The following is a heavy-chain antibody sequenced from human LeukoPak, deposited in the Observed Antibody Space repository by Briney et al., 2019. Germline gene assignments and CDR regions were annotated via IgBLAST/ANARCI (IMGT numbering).Heavy chain of an antibody. CDR1: GGTFSSYA. V-gene: IGHV1-69*06. J-gene: IGHJ4*02. CDR2: IIPIFGTA. Sequence: ASVKVSCKASGGTFSSYAISWVRQAPGQGLEWMGGIIPIFGTANYAQKFQGRVTITADKSTSTAYMELSSLRSEDTAVYYCARRQVLRPDFDYWGQGALVTVSS. D-gene: IGHD3-3*01. CDR3: ARRQVLRPDFDY.